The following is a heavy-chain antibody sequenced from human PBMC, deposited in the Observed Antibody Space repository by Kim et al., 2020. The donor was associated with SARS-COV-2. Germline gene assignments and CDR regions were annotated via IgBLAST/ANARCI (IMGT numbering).Heavy chain of an antibody. J-gene: IGHJ3*02. CDR3: ARDAWGAVAVDDAFDI. V-gene: IGHV1-3*01. Sequence: KFQGRVTSTRDTAASTAYMELSSLRSEDTAVYYCARDAWGAVAVDDAFDIWGQGTMVTVSS. D-gene: IGHD6-19*01.